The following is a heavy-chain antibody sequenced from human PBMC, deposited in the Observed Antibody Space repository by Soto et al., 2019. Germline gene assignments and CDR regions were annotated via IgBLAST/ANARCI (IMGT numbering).Heavy chain of an antibody. CDR3: AKAYRGVVALYFDY. J-gene: IGHJ4*02. CDR1: GFTFSSYA. CDR2: ISGSGGST. D-gene: IGHD3-10*01. V-gene: IGHV3-23*01. Sequence: GESLKISCAASGFTFSSYAMSWVRQAPGKGLEWVSAISGSGGSTYYADSVKGRFTISRDNSKNTLYLQMNSLRAEDTAVYYCAKAYRGVVALYFDYWGQGTLVTVSS.